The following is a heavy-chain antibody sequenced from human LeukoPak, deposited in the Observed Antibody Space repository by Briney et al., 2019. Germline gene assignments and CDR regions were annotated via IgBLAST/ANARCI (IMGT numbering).Heavy chain of an antibody. V-gene: IGHV3-48*03. CDR3: ARDLYCTNGVCLRVSDY. Sequence: GGSLRLSCAASGSPFSSYEMNWVRQAPGKGLEWVSYISSSGSITHYADSVQGRFTISRDNAKNSLYLQMNSLRAEDTAVYYCARDLYCTNGVCLRVSDYWGQGTLVTVSS. J-gene: IGHJ4*02. D-gene: IGHD2-8*01. CDR2: ISSSGSIT. CDR1: GSPFSSYE.